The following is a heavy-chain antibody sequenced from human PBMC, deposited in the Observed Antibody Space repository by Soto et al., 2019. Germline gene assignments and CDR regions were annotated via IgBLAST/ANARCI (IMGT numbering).Heavy chain of an antibody. D-gene: IGHD1-26*01. V-gene: IGHV3-23*01. CDR2: ISGSGGST. CDR3: AKVGGAVGATTSREAFDI. Sequence: EVQLLESGGGLVQPGGSLRHSCAASGFTFSSYAMSWVRQAPGKGLEWVSAISGSGGSTYYADSVKGRFTISRDNSKNTLYLQMNSLRAEDTAVYYCAKVGGAVGATTSREAFDIWGQGTMVTVSS. J-gene: IGHJ3*02. CDR1: GFTFSSYA.